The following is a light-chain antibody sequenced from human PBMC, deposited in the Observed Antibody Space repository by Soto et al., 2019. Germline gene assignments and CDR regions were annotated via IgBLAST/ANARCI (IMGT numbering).Light chain of an antibody. Sequence: EIVMTQSPATLSVSPGERATLSCRASRSVSINLAWYQQKPGQAPRLLIYGASTRATGIPARFSGSGSGTELTLTISSLQPDDFATYYCQQYNSYPYTFGQGTKVDIK. V-gene: IGKV3-15*01. CDR1: RSVSIN. J-gene: IGKJ2*01. CDR3: QQYNSYPYT. CDR2: GAS.